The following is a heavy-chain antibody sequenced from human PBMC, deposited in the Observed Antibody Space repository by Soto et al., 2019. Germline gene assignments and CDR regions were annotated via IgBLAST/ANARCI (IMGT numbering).Heavy chain of an antibody. D-gene: IGHD3-10*01. CDR1: GYSFTSYW. J-gene: IGHJ6*02. V-gene: IGHV5-10-1*01. CDR2: IDPSDSYT. CDR3: ARSGSIDYYYYHGMDV. Sequence: GESLKISCKGSGYSFTSYWISWVRQMPGKGLEWMGRIDPSDSYTNYSPSFQGHVTISADKSISTAYLQWSSLKASDTAMYYCARSGSIDYYYYHGMDVWGQGTTVTVSS.